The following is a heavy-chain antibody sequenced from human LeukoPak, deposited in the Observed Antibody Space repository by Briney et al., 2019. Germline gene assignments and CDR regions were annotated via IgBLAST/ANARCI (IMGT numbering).Heavy chain of an antibody. Sequence: PGGSLRLSCAASGFTFRSYWMSWVPQAPGRGLEWVANIVEEGSEKDYVDSVKGRFTISRDNAKNSLYLQMNSLRAEDTAVYYCARPSGRYYGSGFDIWGQGTMVTVSS. CDR2: IVEEGSEK. CDR1: GFTFRSYW. V-gene: IGHV3-7*04. CDR3: ARPSGRYYGSGFDI. J-gene: IGHJ3*02. D-gene: IGHD3-10*01.